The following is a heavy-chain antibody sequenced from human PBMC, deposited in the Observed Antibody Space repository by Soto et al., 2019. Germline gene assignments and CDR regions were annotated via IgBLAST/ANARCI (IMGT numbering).Heavy chain of an antibody. Sequence: ASVKVSFKASCYTCTSYGISWVRQAPGQGLEWMGWISAYNGNTNYAQKLQGRVTMTTDTSTSTAYMELRSLRSDDTAVYYCAREYSSSWGVDYWGKGTLVTVSS. D-gene: IGHD6-6*01. CDR2: ISAYNGNT. J-gene: IGHJ4*02. CDR1: CYTCTSYG. CDR3: AREYSSSWGVDY. V-gene: IGHV1-18*01.